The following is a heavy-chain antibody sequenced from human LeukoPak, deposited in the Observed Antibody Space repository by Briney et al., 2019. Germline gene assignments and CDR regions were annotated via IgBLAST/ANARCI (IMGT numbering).Heavy chain of an antibody. Sequence: SETLSLTCTVSGGSISSYYWSWIRQPPGKGLEWIGYIYYSGSTNYNPSLKSRVTISVDTSKNQFSLKLSSVTAADTAVYYCARGDFWSGSYYYYYMDVWGKGTTVTVSS. J-gene: IGHJ6*03. V-gene: IGHV4-59*01. CDR2: IYYSGST. CDR1: GGSISSYY. D-gene: IGHD3-3*01. CDR3: ARGDFWSGSYYYYYMDV.